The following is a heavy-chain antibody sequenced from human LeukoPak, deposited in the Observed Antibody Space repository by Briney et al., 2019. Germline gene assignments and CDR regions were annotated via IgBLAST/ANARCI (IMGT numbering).Heavy chain of an antibody. CDR1: GGSFSGYY. J-gene: IGHJ4*02. Sequence: SETLSLTCAVYGGSFSGYYWSWIRQPAGKGLEWIGRIYTSGSTNYNPSLKSRVTISVDTSKNQFSLKLSSVTAADTAVYYCANAPFLASPVIYWGQGTLVTVSS. D-gene: IGHD2/OR15-2a*01. CDR2: IYTSGST. V-gene: IGHV4-59*10. CDR3: ANAPFLASPVIY.